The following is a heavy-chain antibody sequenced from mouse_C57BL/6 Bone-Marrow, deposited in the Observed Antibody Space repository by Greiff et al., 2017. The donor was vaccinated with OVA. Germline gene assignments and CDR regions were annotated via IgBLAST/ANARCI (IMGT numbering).Heavy chain of an antibody. J-gene: IGHJ4*01. Sequence: EVQLQQSGPSLVRPSQTLSLTCTVTGFSINSDCYWIWIRQFPGNKLEYIGYTFYSGITYYNPSLESRTYITRDTSKNQFSLKLSSVTTEDTATYYCARAPYYYGSSSYAMDYWGQGTSVTVSS. V-gene: IGHV3-3*01. CDR1: GFSINSDCY. D-gene: IGHD1-1*01. CDR2: TFYSGIT. CDR3: ARAPYYYGSSSYAMDY.